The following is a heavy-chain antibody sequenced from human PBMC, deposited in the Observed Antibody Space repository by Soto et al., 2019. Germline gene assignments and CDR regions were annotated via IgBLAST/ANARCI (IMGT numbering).Heavy chain of an antibody. CDR1: GFTFSSYA. CDR3: AKSRYSGYYAFDI. CDR2: ISGSGGST. J-gene: IGHJ3*02. V-gene: IGHV3-23*01. Sequence: EVQLLESGGGLVQPGGSLRLSCAASGFTFSSYAMSWVRQAPGKGLEWVSAISGSGGSTYYADSVKGRFTISRDNSKNTLYLQMNSLRAEDTAVDYCAKSRYSGYYAFDIWGQGTMVTVSS. D-gene: IGHD5-12*01.